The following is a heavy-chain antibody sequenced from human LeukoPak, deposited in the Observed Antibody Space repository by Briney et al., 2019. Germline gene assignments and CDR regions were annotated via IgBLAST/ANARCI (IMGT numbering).Heavy chain of an antibody. Sequence: GASVKASCKASGYTFTSYYMHWVRQAPGQGLEWMGIINPSGGSTSYAQKFQGRVTMTRDTSTSTVYMELSSLRSEDTAVYYCARLQKHYDILTGLDYWGQGTLVTVSS. CDR2: INPSGGST. CDR1: GYTFTSYY. J-gene: IGHJ4*02. V-gene: IGHV1-46*01. D-gene: IGHD3-9*01. CDR3: ARLQKHYDILTGLDY.